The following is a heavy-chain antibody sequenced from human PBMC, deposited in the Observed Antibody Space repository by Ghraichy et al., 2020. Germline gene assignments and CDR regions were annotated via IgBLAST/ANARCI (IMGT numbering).Heavy chain of an antibody. V-gene: IGHV3-53*01. Sequence: GESLNISCAASGFTVSSNYMSWVRQVPGKGLEWVSVVYSGGSTYYADSVKDRFTMSRDNSKNTLYLQMNSLRAEDTAVYYCARGAVGASSFDYWGQGTLVTVSS. J-gene: IGHJ4*02. CDR1: GFTVSSNY. CDR2: VYSGGST. CDR3: ARGAVGASSFDY. D-gene: IGHD1-26*01.